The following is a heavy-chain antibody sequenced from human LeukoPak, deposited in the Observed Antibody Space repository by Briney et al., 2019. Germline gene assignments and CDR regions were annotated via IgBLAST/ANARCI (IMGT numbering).Heavy chain of an antibody. Sequence: GGSLRLSCAASGFTFSSYGMHWVRQAPGKGLEWVAFIRYDGSNKYYADSVKGRFTISRDNSKNTLYLQMNSLRAEDAAVYYCAKDYGPLSSYWGQGILVTVSS. D-gene: IGHD4-17*01. V-gene: IGHV3-30*02. CDR2: IRYDGSNK. J-gene: IGHJ4*02. CDR1: GFTFSSYG. CDR3: AKDYGPLSSY.